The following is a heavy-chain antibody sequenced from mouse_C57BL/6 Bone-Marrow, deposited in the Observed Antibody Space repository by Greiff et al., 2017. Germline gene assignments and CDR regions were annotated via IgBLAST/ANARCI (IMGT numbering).Heavy chain of an antibody. Sequence: QVQLQQPGAELVMPGASVKLSCKASGYTFTSYWMHWVKQRPGQGLEWIGEIDPSDSYTNYNQKFKGKSTLTVDKSSSTAYMQLSSLTSEDSAVYYCARCPYDGYCVYWYFDVWGTGTTVTVSS. CDR2: IDPSDSYT. D-gene: IGHD2-3*01. CDR1: GYTFTSYW. CDR3: ARCPYDGYCVYWYFDV. V-gene: IGHV1-69*01. J-gene: IGHJ1*03.